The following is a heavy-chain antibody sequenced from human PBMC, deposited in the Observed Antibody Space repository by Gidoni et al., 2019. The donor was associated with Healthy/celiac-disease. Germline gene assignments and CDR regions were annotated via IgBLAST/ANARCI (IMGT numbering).Heavy chain of an antibody. V-gene: IGHV3-30*02. CDR3: AKDLPGRFDY. J-gene: IGHJ4*02. CDR1: GFTFSSYG. CDR2: IRYDGSNK. Sequence: QVQLVESGGGVVQPGGSLSLSCAASGFTFSSYGRHWVRQAPGKGLEWVAFIRYDGSNKYYADSVKGRFTISRDNSKNTLYLQMNSLRAEDTAVYYCAKDLPGRFDYWGQGTLVTVSS.